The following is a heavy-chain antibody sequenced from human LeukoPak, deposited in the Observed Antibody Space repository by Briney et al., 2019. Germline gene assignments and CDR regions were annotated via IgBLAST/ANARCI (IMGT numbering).Heavy chain of an antibody. CDR3: AKDMYYDSSGYGIEY. Sequence: SGGSLRLSCAASGFTFSSYAMSWVRQAPGKGLEWVSVISGSGGNTYYADSVKGRFTISRDNSKNTLYLQMNSLRAEDTALYYCAKDMYYDSSGYGIEYWGQGTLVTVSS. CDR2: ISGSGGNT. V-gene: IGHV3-23*01. J-gene: IGHJ4*02. D-gene: IGHD3-22*01. CDR1: GFTFSSYA.